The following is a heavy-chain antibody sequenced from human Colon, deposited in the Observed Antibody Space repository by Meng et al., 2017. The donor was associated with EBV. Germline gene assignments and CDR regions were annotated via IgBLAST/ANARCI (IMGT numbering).Heavy chain of an antibody. CDR2: INENGRTT. J-gene: IGHJ4*02. V-gene: IGHV3-74*01. D-gene: IGHD1-14*01. Sequence: GSVVEPCGSLRLSCAASGFPVRSYWMLWLRQAPGKGLVWISRINENGRTTTYADSVRGRFTISRDNTKNTLYLQMNSLRADDTAVYFCSRDLAGPYDDWGQGTLVTVSS. CDR1: GFPVRSYW. CDR3: SRDLAGPYDD.